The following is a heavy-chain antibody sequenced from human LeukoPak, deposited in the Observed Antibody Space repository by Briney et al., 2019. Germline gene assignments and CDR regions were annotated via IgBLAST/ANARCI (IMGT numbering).Heavy chain of an antibody. J-gene: IGHJ4*02. CDR3: ARAGPRRDGNNLDY. CDR2: IHSSGTT. Sequence: SETLSLTCTVSAGSVSNYYWSWTRQPPGKGLEWIGFIHSSGTTYYNPPLKSRATISIDTSKNQFSLKLSSVTAADTAVYYCARAGPRRDGNNLDYWGQGTLVTVSS. CDR1: AGSVSNYY. V-gene: IGHV4-59*02. D-gene: IGHD5-24*01.